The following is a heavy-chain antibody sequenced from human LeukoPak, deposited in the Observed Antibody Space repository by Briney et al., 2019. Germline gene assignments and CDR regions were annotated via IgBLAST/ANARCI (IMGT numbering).Heavy chain of an antibody. J-gene: IGHJ4*02. CDR3: AKVLRVWENSGLFDY. CDR1: GYSFTSNW. CDR2: ISGSGGGT. V-gene: IGHV3-23*01. Sequence: GESLKISCKGSGYSFTSNWIGWVRQAPGKGLEWVSSISGSGGGTFYADSVKGRFTISRDNSKNTLYLQMNSLRAEDTAVYYCAKVLRVWENSGLFDYWGQGTLVTVSS. D-gene: IGHD3-16*01.